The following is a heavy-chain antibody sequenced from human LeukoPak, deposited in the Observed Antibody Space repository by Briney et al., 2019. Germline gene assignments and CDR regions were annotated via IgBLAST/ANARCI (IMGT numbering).Heavy chain of an antibody. V-gene: IGHV4-38-2*02. J-gene: IGHJ6*03. CDR2: IYHSGST. CDR1: GYSINSGYY. Sequence: SETLSLTCAVSGYSINSGYYWGWIRQPPGKGLEWIGNIYHSGSTYYNPSLKSRVTISVDTSKNQFSLKLSSVTAADTAVYYCAREKCSSTSCYYAYYYYMDVWGKGTTVTVSS. D-gene: IGHD2-2*01. CDR3: AREKCSSTSCYYAYYYYMDV.